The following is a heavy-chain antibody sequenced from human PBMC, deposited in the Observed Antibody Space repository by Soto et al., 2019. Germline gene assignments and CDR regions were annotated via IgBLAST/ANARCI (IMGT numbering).Heavy chain of an antibody. J-gene: IGHJ5*02. V-gene: IGHV4-59*08. Sequence: SETLSLTCTVSGGSISSYYWSWIRQPPGKGLEWIGYIYYSGSTNYNPSLKSRVTISVDTSKNQFSLKLSSVTAADTAVYYCASLSSWYRGFDPWGQGTLVTVSS. D-gene: IGHD6-13*01. CDR2: IYYSGST. CDR1: GGSISSYY. CDR3: ASLSSWYRGFDP.